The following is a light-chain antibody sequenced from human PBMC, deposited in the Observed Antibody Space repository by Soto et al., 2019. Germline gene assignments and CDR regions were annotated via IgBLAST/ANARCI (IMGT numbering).Light chain of an antibody. V-gene: IGLV1-51*01. CDR3: ATWDSSLNVVL. J-gene: IGLJ2*01. CDR2: DDD. Sequence: SVLTQPPSVSAAPGEKVTISCSGSTSNIGSHYVSWYQQFPRTAPKLLIYDDDRRPSGMPDRFSGSKSGTSATLGITGLQTGDEADYYCATWDSSLNVVLFGGGTKLTVL. CDR1: TSNIGSHY.